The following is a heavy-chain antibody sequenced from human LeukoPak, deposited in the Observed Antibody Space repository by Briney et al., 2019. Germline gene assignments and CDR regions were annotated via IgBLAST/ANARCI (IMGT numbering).Heavy chain of an antibody. Sequence: GGSLRLSCAASGFTFSSYSMKWVRQAPGKGLEWVSSISSSSSYIYYADSVKGRFTISRDNPKNSLYLQMNSLRADDTAVYYCARVPEYMDLLILYSTTPDYWGQGTLVTVSS. D-gene: IGHD3-9*01. J-gene: IGHJ4*02. CDR3: ARVPEYMDLLILYSTTPDY. CDR2: ISSSSSYI. CDR1: GFTFSSYS. V-gene: IGHV3-21*01.